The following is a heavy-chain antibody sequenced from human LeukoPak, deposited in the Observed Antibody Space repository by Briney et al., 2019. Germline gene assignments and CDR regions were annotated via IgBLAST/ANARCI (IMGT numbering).Heavy chain of an antibody. J-gene: IGHJ4*02. Sequence: PSETLSLTCTVSGGSISSYYWSWIRQPPGKGLEWMGYIYYSGSTNYNPSLKSRVTISVDTSKNQFSLNLTSVTAADTAVYYCAREPTSGREPTSGRPLDYWGQGTLVTVSS. V-gene: IGHV4-59*12. D-gene: IGHD5-12*01. CDR2: IYYSGST. CDR1: GGSISSYY. CDR3: AREPTSGREPTSGRPLDY.